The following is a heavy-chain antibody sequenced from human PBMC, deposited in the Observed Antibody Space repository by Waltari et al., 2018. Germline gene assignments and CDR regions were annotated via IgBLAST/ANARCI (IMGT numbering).Heavy chain of an antibody. CDR1: GGSISSSSYY. CDR2: IYCSGST. J-gene: IGHJ4*02. D-gene: IGHD3-22*01. CDR3: ARHIGGYYYFLHSKYDVGNFDY. V-gene: IGHV4-39*01. Sequence: QLQLQESGPGLVKPSETLSLTCTVSGGSISSSSYYWGWIRQPPGKGLGGIGSIYCSGSTNCTPSLKSRVTMSVDTSKNQFSLKLSSVTAADTAVYYCARHIGGYYYFLHSKYDVGNFDYWGQGTLVTVSS.